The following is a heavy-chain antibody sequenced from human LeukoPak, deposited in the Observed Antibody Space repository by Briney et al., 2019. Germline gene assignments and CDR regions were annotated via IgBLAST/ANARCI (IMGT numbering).Heavy chain of an antibody. J-gene: IGHJ4*02. CDR3: ARGSSWYYFDY. CDR2: IIPILGIA. Sequence: GSSVKVSCKASGGTFSSYTSSWVRQAPGQGLEWMGRIIPILGIANYAQKFQGRVTITADKSTSTAYMELSSLRSEDTAVYYCARGSSWYYFDYWGQGTLVTVSS. V-gene: IGHV1-69*02. D-gene: IGHD6-13*01. CDR1: GGTFSSYT.